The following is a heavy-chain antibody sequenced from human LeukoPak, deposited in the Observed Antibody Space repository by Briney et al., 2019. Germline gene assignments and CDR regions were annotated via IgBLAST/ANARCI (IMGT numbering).Heavy chain of an antibody. V-gene: IGHV3-48*03. CDR1: GFTFSSYE. J-gene: IGHJ6*04. Sequence: GGALRLSCAASGFTFSSYEKKWGRQAPGEGVEWVSYISSSGSTIYYADSVKGRFTISRDNAKNSLYLQMNSLRAEDTAVYYCAELGITMIGGVWGKGTTVTISS. CDR3: AELGITMIGGV. D-gene: IGHD3-10*02. CDR2: ISSSGSTI.